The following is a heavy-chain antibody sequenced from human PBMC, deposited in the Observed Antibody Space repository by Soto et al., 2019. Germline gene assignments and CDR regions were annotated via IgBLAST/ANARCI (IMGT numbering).Heavy chain of an antibody. CDR3: ARGLEYYYYGMDV. V-gene: IGHV1-2*04. CDR1: GYTFTGYY. CDR2: INPNSGGT. J-gene: IGHJ6*02. Sequence: GASVKVSCKASGYTFTGYYMHWVRQAPGQGLEWMGWINPNSGGTNYAQKFQGWVTMTRDTSISTAYMELSRLRSDDTAVYYCARGLEYYYYGMDVWGQGXTVTVSS. D-gene: IGHD1-1*01.